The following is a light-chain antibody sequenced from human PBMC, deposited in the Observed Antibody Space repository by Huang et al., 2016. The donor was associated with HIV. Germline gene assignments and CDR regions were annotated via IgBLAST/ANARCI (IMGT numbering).Light chain of an antibody. Sequence: IVLTQSPATLSLSPGERATLSCGAISSIASEYVAWYQQKPGLAPRLLIYDVSSRAAGVPDRFSGSGSGTDFTLTIYRLEPEDFAVYYCQQYVTSPWTFGQGTKVEIK. V-gene: IGKV3D-20*01. CDR2: DVS. CDR3: QQYVTSPWT. CDR1: SSIASEY. J-gene: IGKJ1*01.